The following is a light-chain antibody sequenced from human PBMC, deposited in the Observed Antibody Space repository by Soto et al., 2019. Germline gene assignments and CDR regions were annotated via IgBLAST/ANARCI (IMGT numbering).Light chain of an antibody. V-gene: IGLV2-11*01. CDR2: DVS. J-gene: IGLJ2*01. CDR1: SSDVGGYNY. CDR3: CSYAGSFVV. Sequence: QSALTQPRSVSGSPGQSVTISCTGTSSDVGGYNYVSWYQQHPGKAPKLEIYDVSKRPSGVPDRFSGSKSGNTASLTISGFQAEDEAHYYCCSYAGSFVVFGRGTKLTLL.